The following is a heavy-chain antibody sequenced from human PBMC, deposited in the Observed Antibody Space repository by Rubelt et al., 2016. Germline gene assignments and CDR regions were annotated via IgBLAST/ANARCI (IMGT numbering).Heavy chain of an antibody. V-gene: IGHV4-39*01. CDR3: AIRDIATGFILDP. CDR2: FNYSGCT. Sequence: QLQLQESGPGLVKPSETLSLTCTVSGGSISSSSYYWGWIRQPPGKGLDCIGSFNYSGCTYYNTSLKSRVTISVDWSRNHVYRKLSCVTAADTAVYYCAIRDIATGFILDPWGQGTLVTVSS. J-gene: IGHJ5*02. D-gene: IGHD3-9*01. CDR1: GGSISSSSYY.